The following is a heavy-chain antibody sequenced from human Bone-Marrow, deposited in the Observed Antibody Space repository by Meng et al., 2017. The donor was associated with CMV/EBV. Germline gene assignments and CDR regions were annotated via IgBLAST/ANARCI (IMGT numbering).Heavy chain of an antibody. Sequence: GGTLRLTCAASGFTFSSYAMHWVRQPPGKGLEYVSGISSNGGSTYYADSVKGRFTISRDNSKFTLYLQMGSLRGEDMAVYYCARDKYDCWSDYHIDAFDIWGQGTMVTVSS. J-gene: IGHJ3*02. CDR3: ARDKYDCWSDYHIDAFDI. CDR2: ISSNGGST. V-gene: IGHV3-64*02. CDR1: GFTFSSYA. D-gene: IGHD3-3*01.